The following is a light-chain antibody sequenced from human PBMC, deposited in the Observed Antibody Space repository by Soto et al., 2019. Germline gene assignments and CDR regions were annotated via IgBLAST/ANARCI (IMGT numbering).Light chain of an antibody. CDR2: YDS. V-gene: IGLV3-21*04. CDR3: QVWDSPSDQVV. CDR1: NIGSGS. Sequence: SYELTQPPSLSVAPGKTARITWGGNNIGSGSVHWYQQKPGQAPVVVIYYDSDRPSGIPERFSGSKSENTATLTISRVDAADEADYYCQVWDSPSDQVVFGGGTKVTVL. J-gene: IGLJ2*01.